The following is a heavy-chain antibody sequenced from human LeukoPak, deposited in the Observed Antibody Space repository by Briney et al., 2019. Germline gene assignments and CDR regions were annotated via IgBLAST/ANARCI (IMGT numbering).Heavy chain of an antibody. D-gene: IGHD3-3*01. CDR2: IYYSGST. Sequence: SETMSLTCTFSGGSISNYYWSWIRQPPGKGLKWIGYIYYSGSTSYNPSLKSRVAISVETSKNQFSVNLSSVTAADTAVYYCARATYDGPLYFGYWGQGTLVTVSS. CDR3: ARATYDGPLYFGY. CDR1: GGSISNYY. V-gene: IGHV4-59*01. J-gene: IGHJ4*02.